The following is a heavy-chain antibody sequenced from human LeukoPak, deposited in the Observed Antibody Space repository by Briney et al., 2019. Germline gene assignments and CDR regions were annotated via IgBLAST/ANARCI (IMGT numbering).Heavy chain of an antibody. J-gene: IGHJ6*03. Sequence: SETLSLTCTVSGGSISSYYWSWIRQPPGKGLEWIGYIYYSGSTNYDPSLKSRVTISVDTSKNQFSLKLSSVTAADTAVYYCARAPLRYYYYYMDVWGKGTAVTVSS. CDR3: ARAPLRYYYYYMDV. V-gene: IGHV4-59*01. CDR1: GGSISSYY. CDR2: IYYSGST.